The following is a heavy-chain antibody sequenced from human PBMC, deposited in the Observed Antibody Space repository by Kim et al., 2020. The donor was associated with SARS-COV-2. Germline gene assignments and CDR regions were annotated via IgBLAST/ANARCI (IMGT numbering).Heavy chain of an antibody. Sequence: ASVKVPCKASGYTFTSYGISWVRQAPGQGLEWMGWISAYNGNTNYAQKLQGRVTMTTDTSTSTAYMELRSLRSDDTAVYYCARDIVVVVAATDTYYYHYGMDVWGQGTTVTVSS. D-gene: IGHD2-15*01. J-gene: IGHJ6*02. CDR1: GYTFTSYG. CDR2: ISAYNGNT. CDR3: ARDIVVVVAATDTYYYHYGMDV. V-gene: IGHV1-18*01.